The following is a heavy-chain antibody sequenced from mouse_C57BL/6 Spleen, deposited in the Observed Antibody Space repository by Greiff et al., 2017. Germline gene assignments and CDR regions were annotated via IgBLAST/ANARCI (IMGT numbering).Heavy chain of an antibody. CDR3: ARGGLLQTYFDY. D-gene: IGHD2-3*01. CDR2: INPYNGGT. Sequence: LVESGASVKMSCKASGYTFTDYYMNWVKQSHGKSLEWIGVINPYNGGTSYNQKFKGKATLTVDKSSSTAYMELNSLTSEDSAVYYCARGGLLQTYFDYWGQGTTLTVSS. J-gene: IGHJ2*01. V-gene: IGHV1-19*01. CDR1: GYTFTDYY.